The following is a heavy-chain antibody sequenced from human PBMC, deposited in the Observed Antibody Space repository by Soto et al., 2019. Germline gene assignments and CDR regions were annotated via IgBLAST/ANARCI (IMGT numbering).Heavy chain of an antibody. J-gene: IGHJ4*02. D-gene: IGHD3-10*01. CDR2: ISTYNGNT. CDR3: ARDWSAEVLPDY. CDR1: GYTFTTYG. V-gene: IGHV1-18*01. Sequence: QVQLVQSGAEVRKPGASVKVSCKASGYTFTTYGISWVRQAPGQGLEWMGWISTYNGNTQFAQKFQSRVTMTTDTSASTAYMELRSLTSDDTAVYYCARDWSAEVLPDYWGQGTLVTVSS.